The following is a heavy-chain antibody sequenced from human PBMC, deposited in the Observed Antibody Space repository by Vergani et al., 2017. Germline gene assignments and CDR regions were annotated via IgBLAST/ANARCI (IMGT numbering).Heavy chain of an antibody. CDR3: ARGSPYSNPMPYYYYMDV. Sequence: QVQLQQWGAGLLKPSETLSLTCAVYGGSFSGYYWSWIRQPPGKGLEWIGEINHSGSTNYNPSLQSRVTISVDTSKNQFSLKVSSVTAADTAVYYCARGSPYSNPMPYYYYMDVWGKGTTVTVSS. D-gene: IGHD4-11*01. V-gene: IGHV4-34*01. CDR2: INHSGST. CDR1: GGSFSGYY. J-gene: IGHJ6*03.